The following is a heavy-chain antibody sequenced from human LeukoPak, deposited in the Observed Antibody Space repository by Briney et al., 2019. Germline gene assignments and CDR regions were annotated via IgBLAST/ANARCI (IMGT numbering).Heavy chain of an antibody. J-gene: IGHJ6*02. D-gene: IGHD6-13*01. V-gene: IGHV1-18*01. Sequence: ASVKVSCKASGYTFTSYGISWVRKAPGQGLEWMGWISAYNGNTNYAQKLQGRVTITRDTSASTAYMELSSLRSEDTAVYYCARTAGTRFHYYYGMDVWGQGTTVTVSS. CDR3: ARTAGTRFHYYYGMDV. CDR2: ISAYNGNT. CDR1: GYTFTSYG.